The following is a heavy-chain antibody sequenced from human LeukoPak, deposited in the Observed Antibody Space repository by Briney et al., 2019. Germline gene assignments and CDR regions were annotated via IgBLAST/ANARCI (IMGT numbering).Heavy chain of an antibody. CDR1: GFTFSSYS. V-gene: IGHV3-21*01. CDR3: ARDPAGYSSGWYVYGMDV. Sequence: PGGSLRLSCAASGFTFSSYSMNWVRQAPGKGLEWVSSISSSSSYIYYADSVKGRFTISRDNAKNSPYLQMNSLRAEDTAVYYCARDPAGYSSGWYVYGMDVWGQGTTVTVSS. CDR2: ISSSSSYI. J-gene: IGHJ6*02. D-gene: IGHD6-19*01.